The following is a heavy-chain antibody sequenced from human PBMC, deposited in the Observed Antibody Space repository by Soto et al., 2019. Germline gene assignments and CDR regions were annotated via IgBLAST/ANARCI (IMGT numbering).Heavy chain of an antibody. CDR1: GGSISSGGYY. D-gene: IGHD6-13*01. Sequence: QVQLQESGPGLVKPSQTPSLTCTFSGGSISSGGYYWSWIRQHPGKGLEWIGYIYYSGSTYYNPSLKSRVTRSVDTSKNQFSLKLSSVTAADTAVYYCAREEQLVFFKLGGYMDVWGKGTTVTVSS. J-gene: IGHJ6*03. V-gene: IGHV4-31*03. CDR2: IYYSGST. CDR3: AREEQLVFFKLGGYMDV.